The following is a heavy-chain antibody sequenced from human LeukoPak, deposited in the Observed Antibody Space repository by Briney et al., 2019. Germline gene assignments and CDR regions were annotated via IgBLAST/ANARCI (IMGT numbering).Heavy chain of an antibody. J-gene: IGHJ3*02. Sequence: GGSLRLSCAASGFTFSDYYMTWIRQTPGKGLEWLSYIGGSSSYTDYADSVRGRFTISRDNAKNSLYLEMSSLRAEDTAVYYCARDPVDCGGDCSIVVFDIWGLGTMVTVSS. CDR3: ARDPVDCGGDCSIVVFDI. D-gene: IGHD2-21*02. CDR1: GFTFSDYY. V-gene: IGHV3-11*05. CDR2: IGGSSSYT.